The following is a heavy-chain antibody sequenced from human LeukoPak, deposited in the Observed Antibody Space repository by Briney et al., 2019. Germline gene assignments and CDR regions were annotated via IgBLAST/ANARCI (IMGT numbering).Heavy chain of an antibody. Sequence: QPGRSLRPSCAASGFTFSLYGMHWVRQAPGKGLEWVALISNAGSKTYYADSVKGRFTISRDNSKNTLYLQMNSLRAEDTAVYYCAKDDRSLTNVVAANWGQGTLVTVSS. CDR2: ISNAGSKT. V-gene: IGHV3-33*06. CDR3: AKDDRSLTNVVAAN. J-gene: IGHJ4*02. D-gene: IGHD2-15*01. CDR1: GFTFSLYG.